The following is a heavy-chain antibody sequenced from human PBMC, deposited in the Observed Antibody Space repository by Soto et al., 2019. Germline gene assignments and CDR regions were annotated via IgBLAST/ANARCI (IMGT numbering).Heavy chain of an antibody. V-gene: IGHV3-7*01. CDR3: ASLCYDSSGQYAFDI. J-gene: IGHJ3*02. CDR1: GFTFSDNW. CDR2: MKPDGSKK. D-gene: IGHD3-22*01. Sequence: EVQLVESGGGLVQPGGSLRLSCAASGFTFSDNWMTWVRQAPGKGLEWVANMKPDGSKKNYVDSVKGRFTISRDNAKNSVYLQMNSLRVEDTAVYYCASLCYDSSGQYAFDIWGQGTMVTVSS.